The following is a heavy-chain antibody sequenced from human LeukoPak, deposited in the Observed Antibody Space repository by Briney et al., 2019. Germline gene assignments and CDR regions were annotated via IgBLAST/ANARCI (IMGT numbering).Heavy chain of an antibody. CDR1: GGSISSYY. CDR2: IYYSGST. D-gene: IGHD1-26*01. J-gene: IGHJ5*02. V-gene: IGHV4-59*08. CDR3: ARRGAAYNWFDP. Sequence: SETLSLTCTVSGGSISSYYWSWIRQTPGKGLEWIGYIYYSGSTNYNPSLESRVTISVDTSKNQFSLKLSSMTAADTAIYYCARRGAAYNWFDPWGQGILVAVSS.